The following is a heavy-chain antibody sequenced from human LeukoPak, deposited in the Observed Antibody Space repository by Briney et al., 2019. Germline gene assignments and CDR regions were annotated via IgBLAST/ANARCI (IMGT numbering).Heavy chain of an antibody. V-gene: IGHV3-23*01. J-gene: IGHJ6*02. Sequence: PGGSLRLSCAASGFTFSSYAMSWVRQAPGKGLEWVSAISGSGGSTYYADSVKGRFTISRDNSKNTLYLQMNSLRAEDTAVYYCARDPRLRFLEWLLYGMDVWGQGTTVTVSS. CDR1: GFTFSSYA. CDR2: ISGSGGST. CDR3: ARDPRLRFLEWLLYGMDV. D-gene: IGHD3-3*01.